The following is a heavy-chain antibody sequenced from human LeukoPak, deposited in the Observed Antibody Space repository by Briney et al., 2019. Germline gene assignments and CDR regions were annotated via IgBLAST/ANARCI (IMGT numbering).Heavy chain of an antibody. Sequence: ASVKVSCKASGYTFTSYGISWVRQAPGQGLEWMGWISAYNGNTNYAQKLQGRVTMTTDTSTSTAYMELRSLRSDDTAVYYCASRSPDMDIVVVPAATDAFDIWGQGTMVTVSS. V-gene: IGHV1-18*01. CDR2: ISAYNGNT. D-gene: IGHD2-2*03. J-gene: IGHJ3*02. CDR1: GYTFTSYG. CDR3: ASRSPDMDIVVVPAATDAFDI.